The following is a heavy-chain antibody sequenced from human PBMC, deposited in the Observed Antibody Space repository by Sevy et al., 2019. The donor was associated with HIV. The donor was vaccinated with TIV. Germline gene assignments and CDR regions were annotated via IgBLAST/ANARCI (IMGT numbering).Heavy chain of an antibody. CDR1: GYTFTSYY. Sequence: ASVKVSCKASGYTFTSYYMHWVRQAPGQGLEWMGIINPSGCSTSYAQKFQGRVTMTRDTSTSTDYMELSSRRSEDTAVYYCSRYRCIAARCYYYYGMDVWGQGTTVTVSS. V-gene: IGHV1-46*01. CDR2: INPSGCST. CDR3: SRYRCIAARCYYYYGMDV. J-gene: IGHJ6*02. D-gene: IGHD6-6*01.